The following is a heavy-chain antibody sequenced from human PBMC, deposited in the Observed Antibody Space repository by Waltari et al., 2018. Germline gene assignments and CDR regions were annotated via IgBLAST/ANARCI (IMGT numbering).Heavy chain of an antibody. CDR3: ARESRVGVVTARPAKNFDL. Sequence: EVQLVESGGGLVQPGGSLRLSCAASGFTFSSYWMSWVRQAPGKGLEWVANIKQDGREKYYVDSVKGRFTIYRDNAKNSLYLQMNSLRAEDTAVYYCARESRVGVVTARPAKNFDLWGRGTLVTVSS. J-gene: IGHJ2*01. V-gene: IGHV3-7*01. D-gene: IGHD2-21*02. CDR2: IKQDGREK. CDR1: GFTFSSYW.